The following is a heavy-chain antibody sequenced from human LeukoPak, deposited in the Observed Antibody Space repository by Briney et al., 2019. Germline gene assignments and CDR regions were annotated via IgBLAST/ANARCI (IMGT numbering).Heavy chain of an antibody. V-gene: IGHV3-23*01. CDR2: ISSDGVST. CDR1: GFTFSSYA. CDR3: AIGGGASWIDY. Sequence: GGSLRLSCAASGFTFSSYAMSWVRQAPGKGLEWVSSISSDGVSTYYADSVEGRFTISRDKSKNTLYLQMNSLRAEDTALYYCAIGGGASWIDYWGQGALVTVSS. D-gene: IGHD2-2*01. J-gene: IGHJ4*02.